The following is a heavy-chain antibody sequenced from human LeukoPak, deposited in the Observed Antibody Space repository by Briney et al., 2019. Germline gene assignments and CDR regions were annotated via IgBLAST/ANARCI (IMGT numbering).Heavy chain of an antibody. CDR2: IYYSGST. V-gene: IGHV4-59*01. CDR1: GGSISSYY. CDR3: ASAGDYYYGMDV. J-gene: IGHJ6*02. D-gene: IGHD3-10*01. Sequence: SETLSLTCTVSGGSISSYYWSWIRQPPGKGLEWIGYIYYSGSTNYNPSLKSRVTISVGTSKNQFSLKLSSVPAADTAVYYCASAGDYYYGMDVWGQGTTVTVSS.